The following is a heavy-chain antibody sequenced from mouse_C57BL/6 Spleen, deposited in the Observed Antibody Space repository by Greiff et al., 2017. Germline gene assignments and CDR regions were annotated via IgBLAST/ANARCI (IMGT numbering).Heavy chain of an antibody. CDR3: ARRDYSSYAMDY. D-gene: IGHD1-1*01. V-gene: IGHV1-47*01. CDR2: FHPFNDDT. J-gene: IGHJ4*01. CDR1: GYTFTTYP. Sequence: VQLQQSGAELVKPGASVKMSCKASGYTFTTYPIEWMKQNHGKSLEWIGNFHPFNDDTKYNEKFKGKATLTVEKSSRTVYWELSRLTSDYSAVYSCARRDYSSYAMDYWGQGTSVTVSS.